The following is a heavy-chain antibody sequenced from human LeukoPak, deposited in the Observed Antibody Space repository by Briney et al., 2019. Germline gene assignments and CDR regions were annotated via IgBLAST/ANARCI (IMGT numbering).Heavy chain of an antibody. V-gene: IGHV4-59*11. CDR2: IYYSGST. CDR3: ARYGGGTSYYFDY. CDR1: GGSISSHF. Sequence: SETLSLTCTVSGGSISSHFWSWIRQPPGKGLEWIGYIYYSGSTNYNPSLKSRVTISVDTSKNQFSLKLNSVTAADTAVYYCARYGGGTSYYFDYWGQGTLVTVSS. J-gene: IGHJ4*02. D-gene: IGHD2-21*01.